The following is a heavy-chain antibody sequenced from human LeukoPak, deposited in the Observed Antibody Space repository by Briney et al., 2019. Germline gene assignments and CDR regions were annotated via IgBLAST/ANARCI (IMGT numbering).Heavy chain of an antibody. D-gene: IGHD1-14*01. CDR2: FYYSGSS. V-gene: IGHV4-59*08. J-gene: IGHJ3*02. Sequence: SKTLSLTCTVSGGSISSYYWSWIRQPPGKGLEWIGYFYYSGSSNYNPSLKSRVTISGDTSKNQFSLKLTSVIAADTAVYYCAYNRNRIIDTFDIWGQGTMVTVSS. CDR3: AYNRNRIIDTFDI. CDR1: GGSISSYY.